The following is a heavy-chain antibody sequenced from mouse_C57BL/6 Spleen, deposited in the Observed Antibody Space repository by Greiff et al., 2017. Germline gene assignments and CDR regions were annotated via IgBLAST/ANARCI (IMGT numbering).Heavy chain of an antibody. Sequence: EVQLVESGGGLVKPGASLKLSCAASGFTFSSYAMSWVRQTPEKRLEWVASISAGGSYTYYPDNVKGRFTISRDNAKNNLYLQMSHLKSEDTAMYYCARDGSYSNDVSWFAYWGQGTLVTVSA. CDR3: ARDGSYSNDVSWFAY. CDR2: ISAGGSYT. CDR1: GFTFSSYA. J-gene: IGHJ3*01. D-gene: IGHD2-12*01. V-gene: IGHV5-4*01.